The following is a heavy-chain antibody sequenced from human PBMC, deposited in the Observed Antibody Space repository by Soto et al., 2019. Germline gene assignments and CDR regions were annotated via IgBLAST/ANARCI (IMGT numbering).Heavy chain of an antibody. CDR2: IYYSGST. CDR1: GCSISSYY. J-gene: IGHJ4*02. D-gene: IGHD2-2*01. V-gene: IGHV4-59*08. Sequence: SETLSLTCTFSGCSISSYYWSWIRQPPGKGLEWIGYIYYSGSTNYNPSLKSRVTISVDTSKNQFSLKLSSVTAADTAVYYCARQSGYCSSTSCYVSFDYWGQGTLVTVS. CDR3: ARQSGYCSSTSCYVSFDY.